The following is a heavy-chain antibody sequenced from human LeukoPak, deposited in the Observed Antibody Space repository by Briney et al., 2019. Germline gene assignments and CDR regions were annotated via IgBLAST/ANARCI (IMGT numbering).Heavy chain of an antibody. CDR3: ARGPTAAAGHFDY. Sequence: PGGSLRLSCAASGFTFSSYSMNWVRQAPGKGLEWVSSISSSSSYIYYADSVKGRFTISRDNAKNSLYLQMNSLRAEDTAVYYCARGPTAAAGHFDYWGQGTLVTVSS. CDR2: ISSSSSYI. D-gene: IGHD6-13*01. J-gene: IGHJ4*02. CDR1: GFTFSSYS. V-gene: IGHV3-21*01.